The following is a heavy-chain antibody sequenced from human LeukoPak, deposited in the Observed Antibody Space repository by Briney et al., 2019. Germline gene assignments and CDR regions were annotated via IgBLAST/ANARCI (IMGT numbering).Heavy chain of an antibody. CDR3: ARDTGSYYYDSSGFSFDP. V-gene: IGHV1-46*01. Sequence: ASVKVSCKASGYTFTSYYMHWVRQAPGQGLEWMGIINPSGGSTSYAQKFQGRVTMTRDMSTSTVYMELSSLRSEDTAVYYCARDTGSYYYDSSGFSFDPWGQGTLVTVSS. D-gene: IGHD3-22*01. J-gene: IGHJ5*02. CDR1: GYTFTSYY. CDR2: INPSGGST.